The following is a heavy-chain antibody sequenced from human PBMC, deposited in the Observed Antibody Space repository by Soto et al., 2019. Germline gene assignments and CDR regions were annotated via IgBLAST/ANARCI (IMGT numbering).Heavy chain of an antibody. CDR1: GFIFSSYA. V-gene: IGHV3-30-3*01. D-gene: IGHD3-22*01. Sequence: GGSLRLSCAASGFIFSSYAMHWVRQAPGKGLEWVAVISYDGSNKYYGDSVEDRFTISRDDSKSTLFLQMNSLTTGDTAVYYCAREIADWGQGTLVTVSS. CDR3: AREIAD. CDR2: ISYDGSNK. J-gene: IGHJ4*02.